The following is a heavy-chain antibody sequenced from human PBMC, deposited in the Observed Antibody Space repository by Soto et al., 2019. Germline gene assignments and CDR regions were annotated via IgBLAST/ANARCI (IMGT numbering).Heavy chain of an antibody. D-gene: IGHD3-22*01. CDR1: GGSISSSSYY. V-gene: IGHV4-39*01. CDR3: ARQYYYDSSGYP. Sequence: LSLTCTVSGGSISSSSYYWGWIRQPPGKGLEWIGSIYYSGSTYYNPSLKSRVTISVDTSKNQFSLKLSSVTAADTAVYYCARQYYYDSSGYPWGQGTLVTVSS. J-gene: IGHJ4*02. CDR2: IYYSGST.